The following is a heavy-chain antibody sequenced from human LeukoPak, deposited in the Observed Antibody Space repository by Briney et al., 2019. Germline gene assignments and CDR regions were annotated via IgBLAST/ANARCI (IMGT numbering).Heavy chain of an antibody. V-gene: IGHV4-39*07. J-gene: IGHJ3*02. D-gene: IGHD1-26*01. CDR2: IYYSGST. Sequence: SETLSLTCTVSGGSISSSSYYWGWIRQPPGKGLEWIGSIYYSGSTYYNPSLKSRVTISVDTSKNQFSLKLSSVTAADTAVYYCARDPVRGATSDAFDIWGQGTMVTVSS. CDR1: GGSISSSSYY. CDR3: ARDPVRGATSDAFDI.